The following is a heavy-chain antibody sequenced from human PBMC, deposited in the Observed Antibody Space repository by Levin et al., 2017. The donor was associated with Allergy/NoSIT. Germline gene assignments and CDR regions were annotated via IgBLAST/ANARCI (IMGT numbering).Heavy chain of an antibody. CDR2: ISGSGGST. CDR1: GFTFSSYA. D-gene: IGHD1-14*01. V-gene: IGHV3-23*01. CDR3: ASSGTAYSAFDI. Sequence: SCAASGFTFSSYAMSWVRQAPGKGLEWVSAISGSGGSTYYADSVKGRLTISRDNSKNTLYLQMNSLRAEDTAVYYCASSGTAYSAFDIWGQGTMVTVSS. J-gene: IGHJ3*02.